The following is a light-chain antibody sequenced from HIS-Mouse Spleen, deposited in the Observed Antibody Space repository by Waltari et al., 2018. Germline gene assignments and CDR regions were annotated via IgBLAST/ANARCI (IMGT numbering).Light chain of an antibody. J-gene: IGLJ1*01. CDR1: SSDVGGYNY. CDR2: DVS. V-gene: IGLV2-11*01. Sequence: QSALTQPRSVSGSPGQSVTISCTGPSSDVGGYNYVSWYQQHPGKAPKLRIYDVSKRPAGVPDRFSGSKSGNTASLTISGLQAEDEADYYCCSYAGSYTGVFGTGTKVTVL. CDR3: CSYAGSYTGV.